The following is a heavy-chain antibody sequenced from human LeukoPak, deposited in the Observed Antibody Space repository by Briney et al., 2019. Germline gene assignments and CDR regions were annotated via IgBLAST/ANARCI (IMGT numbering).Heavy chain of an antibody. CDR3: ARASSGWPNFDY. CDR2: IFSSSTYI. Sequence: PGGSLRLSCAASGFAFNTYSMNWVRQAPGKGLEWVSFIFSSSTYIYYTDSVKGRFTISRDNARNSLYLQMDNLRAEDTGVYYCARASSGWPNFDYWGQGTLVTVSS. J-gene: IGHJ4*02. V-gene: IGHV3-21*03. CDR1: GFAFNTYS. D-gene: IGHD6-19*01.